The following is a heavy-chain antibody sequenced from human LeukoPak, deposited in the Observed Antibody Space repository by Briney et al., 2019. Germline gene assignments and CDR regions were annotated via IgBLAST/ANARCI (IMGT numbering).Heavy chain of an antibody. J-gene: IGHJ4*02. CDR1: GGSFSGYY. V-gene: IGHV4-34*01. Sequence: PSETLSLTCAVYGGSFSGYYWSWIRQPPGKGLEWIGEINHSGSTNYNPSLKSRVTISVDTSKNQFSLKLSSVTAADTAVYYCARHAGSSEYFDYWGQGTLVTVSS. CDR2: INHSGST. CDR3: ARHAGSSEYFDY. D-gene: IGHD3-10*01.